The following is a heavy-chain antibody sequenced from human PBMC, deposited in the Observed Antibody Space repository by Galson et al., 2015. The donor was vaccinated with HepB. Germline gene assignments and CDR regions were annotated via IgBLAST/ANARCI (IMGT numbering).Heavy chain of an antibody. J-gene: IGHJ4*02. CDR3: TRVMYSSSWYVYY. CDR2: TYYRSKWYN. V-gene: IGHV6-1*01. CDR1: GDSVSSNSAA. D-gene: IGHD6-13*01. Sequence: CAISGDSVSSNSAAWNWIRQSPSRGLEWLGRTYYRSKWYNDYAVSVKSRITINPDTSKNQFSLQLNSVTPEDTAVYYCTRVMYSSSWYVYYWGQGTLVTVSS.